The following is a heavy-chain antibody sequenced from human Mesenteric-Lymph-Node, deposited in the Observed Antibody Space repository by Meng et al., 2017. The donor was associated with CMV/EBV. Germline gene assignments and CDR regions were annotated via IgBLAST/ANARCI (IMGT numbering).Heavy chain of an antibody. CDR2: IYYSGTT. V-gene: IGHV4-30-4*08. CDR3: ARAYQLLRYGMDV. Sequence: TLSLTCTVSGGSISSGDYCWNWIRQAPGRGLEWIGYIYYSGTTYYNPSLKSRVTVSVDTSKNEFSLSLSSVTAADTAVYYCARAYQLLRYGMDVWGQGTTVTVSS. J-gene: IGHJ6*02. CDR1: GGSISSGDYC.